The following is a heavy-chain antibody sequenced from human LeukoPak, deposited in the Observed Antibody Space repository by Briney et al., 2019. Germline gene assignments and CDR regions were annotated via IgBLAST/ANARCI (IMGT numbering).Heavy chain of an antibody. Sequence: SETLSLTCTVSGGSISSSSYYWGSIRQPPGKGLDWIGSISYSGSTYYTPSLKSRVTLSVVTSKSQFSLKLSSVTAADTAVYYCARAYSSGWDFDYWGQGTLVTVSS. CDR1: GGSISSSSYY. V-gene: IGHV4-39*01. D-gene: IGHD6-19*01. CDR3: ARAYSSGWDFDY. J-gene: IGHJ4*02. CDR2: ISYSGST.